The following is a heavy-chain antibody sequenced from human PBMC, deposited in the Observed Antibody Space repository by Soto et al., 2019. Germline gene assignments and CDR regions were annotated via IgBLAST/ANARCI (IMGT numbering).Heavy chain of an antibody. CDR2: IFYLGSS. CDR1: GDSIISSDFY. CDR3: ARHSLALRKNNWFDP. J-gene: IGHJ5*02. V-gene: IGHV4-39*01. D-gene: IGHD3-3*02. Sequence: SETLSLTCTVSGDSIISSDFYWGWVRQPPGKGLEWIGSIFYLGSSYYNPSLKSRVTMSVDTSKNQFSLRLRSVTAADTALYFCARHSLALRKNNWFDPWGQGIMVPVSS.